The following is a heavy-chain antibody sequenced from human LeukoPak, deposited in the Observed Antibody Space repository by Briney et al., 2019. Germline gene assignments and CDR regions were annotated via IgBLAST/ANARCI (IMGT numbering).Heavy chain of an antibody. CDR1: GGSISSSSYY. V-gene: IGHV4-39*01. Sequence: PSETLSLTCTVSGGSISSSSYYWGWIRQPPGKGLEWIGNIYYSGSTYYNPSLKSRVTISVDTSKNQFSLKLSSVTAEDTAVYYCARQVVVVPAAKGLYYDFWSGLPVYWFDPWAQGTLVSVSS. D-gene: IGHD3-3*01. CDR3: ARQVVVVPAAKGLYYDFWSGLPVYWFDP. J-gene: IGHJ5*02. CDR2: IYYSGST.